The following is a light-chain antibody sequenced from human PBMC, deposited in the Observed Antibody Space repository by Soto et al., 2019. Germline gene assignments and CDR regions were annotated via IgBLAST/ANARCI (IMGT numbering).Light chain of an antibody. J-gene: IGLJ3*02. Sequence: QSVLTQPPSASGTPGKRVTTSGSGTNSPFGSKTLNWYQHPPGSAPKLLIYTSNQRPSGVPDRFSGSKSGTSASLAISGLQPEDEADYYCAAWNDSLNGVVFGGGTKLTVL. CDR1: NSPFGSKT. CDR2: TSN. V-gene: IGLV1-44*01. CDR3: AAWNDSLNGVV.